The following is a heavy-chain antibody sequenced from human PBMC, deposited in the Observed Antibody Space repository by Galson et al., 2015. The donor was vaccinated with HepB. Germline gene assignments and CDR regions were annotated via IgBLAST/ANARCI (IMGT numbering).Heavy chain of an antibody. V-gene: IGHV1-69*01. CDR2: IIPIFGTA. Sequence: SCKASGGTFSSYAINWVRQAPGQGLEWMGGIIPIFGTANYAQKFQGRVTITADESTSTAYMELSSLRSEDTAVYYCARGGYSYGEGLDYWGQGTLVTVSS. D-gene: IGHD5-18*01. CDR1: GGTFSSYA. CDR3: ARGGYSYGEGLDY. J-gene: IGHJ4*02.